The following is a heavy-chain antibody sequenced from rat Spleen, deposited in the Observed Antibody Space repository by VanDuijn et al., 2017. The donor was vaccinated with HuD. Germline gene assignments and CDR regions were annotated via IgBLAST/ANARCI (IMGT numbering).Heavy chain of an antibody. CDR3: TREGYNNWGAFAY. J-gene: IGHJ3*01. D-gene: IGHD1-10*01. Sequence: VQLKESGPGLVQPSQTLSLTCTVSGFSLTNYGVSWVRQPPGKGLEWVGVIWAGGSTAYNSLLKSRLSISRDTSKSQVFLEMNSLQTEDTAMYFCTREGYNNWGAFAYWGQGTLVTVSS. CDR2: IWAGGST. CDR1: GFSLTNYG. V-gene: IGHV2S63*01.